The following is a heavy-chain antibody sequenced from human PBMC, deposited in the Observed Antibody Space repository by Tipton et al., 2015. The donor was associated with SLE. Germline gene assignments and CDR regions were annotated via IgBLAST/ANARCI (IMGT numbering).Heavy chain of an antibody. CDR1: GGSFSGYY. V-gene: IGHV4-34*01. D-gene: IGHD2-15*01. CDR3: ARVTYSCSGAICYGFYFEY. Sequence: TLSLTCAVYGGSFSGYYWSWIRQPPGKGLEWIGEINHSGSTNYNPSLKSRVPISVDTSKNQFSLALSSVTAADAAVYYCARVTYSCSGAICYGFYFEYWGQGTLVTVSS. J-gene: IGHJ4*02. CDR2: INHSGST.